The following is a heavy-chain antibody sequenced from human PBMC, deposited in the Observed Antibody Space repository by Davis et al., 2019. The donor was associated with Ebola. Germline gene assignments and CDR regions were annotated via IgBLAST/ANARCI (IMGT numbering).Heavy chain of an antibody. Sequence: PGGSLRLSCAASGFTFSSYAMHWVRQAPGKGLEWVAVISYDGGNKYYADSVKGRFTISRDNSKSTLDLQMNSLRPEDTAVYYCARGRAWYSSGWYEDYLDYWGQGTLVTVSS. D-gene: IGHD6-19*01. CDR1: GFTFSSYA. CDR2: ISYDGGNK. J-gene: IGHJ4*02. V-gene: IGHV3-30-3*01. CDR3: ARGRAWYSSGWYEDYLDY.